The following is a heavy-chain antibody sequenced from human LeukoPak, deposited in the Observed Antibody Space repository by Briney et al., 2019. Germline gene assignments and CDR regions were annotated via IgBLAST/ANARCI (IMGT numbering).Heavy chain of an antibody. V-gene: IGHV4-59*06. J-gene: IGHJ4*02. Sequence: SETLSLTCTVSGGSISSYYWSWIRQHPGKGLEWIGYIYYSGSTYYNPSLKSRVTISVDTSKNQFSLKLSSVTAADTAVYYCARGAGGYGRSFDYWGQGTLVTVSS. CDR1: GGSISSYY. CDR3: ARGAGGYGRSFDY. D-gene: IGHD4-17*01. CDR2: IYYSGST.